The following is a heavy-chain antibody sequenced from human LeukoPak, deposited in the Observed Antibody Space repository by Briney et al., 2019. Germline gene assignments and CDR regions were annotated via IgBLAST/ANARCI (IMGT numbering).Heavy chain of an antibody. Sequence: GESLKISCKGSGYNFTIYWIGWVRQMPGKGLEWMGIIYPGDSDTRYSPSFRGQVTISADKSISTAYLQWSSLKASDTAMYYCAIFDFLFGEIDNWFDPWGQGTQVTVSS. J-gene: IGHJ5*02. D-gene: IGHD3-16*01. CDR2: IYPGDSDT. CDR1: GYNFTIYW. CDR3: AIFDFLFGEIDNWFDP. V-gene: IGHV5-51*01.